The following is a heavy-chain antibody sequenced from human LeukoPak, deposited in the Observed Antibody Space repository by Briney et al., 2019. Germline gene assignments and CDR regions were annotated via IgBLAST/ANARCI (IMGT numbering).Heavy chain of an antibody. D-gene: IGHD2/OR15-2a*01. CDR1: RGTFSSYA. J-gene: IGHJ1*01. V-gene: IGHV1-69*06. CDR2: IIPIFGTA. Sequence: SVKVSCKASRGTFSSYAISWVRQAPGQGLEWMGGIIPIFGTANYAQKFQGRVTMTEDTSTDTAYMELSSLRSEDTAVYYCATHPNLLLAYFQHWGQGTLVTVSS. CDR3: ATHPNLLLAYFQH.